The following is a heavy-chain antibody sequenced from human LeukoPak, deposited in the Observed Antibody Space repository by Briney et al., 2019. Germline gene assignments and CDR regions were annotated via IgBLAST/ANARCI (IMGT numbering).Heavy chain of an antibody. CDR1: GFTFSSYS. J-gene: IGHJ4*02. Sequence: PGGALRLSCAASGFTFSSYSMNWVRQAPGKGLWWVSSICSVSSNIYYADSVKGRFTISRDNAKNTLYLQMNSLRAEDTAVYYCARGVAGTFDYWGQGTLVTVSS. D-gene: IGHD6-19*01. CDR3: ARGVAGTFDY. CDR2: ICSVSSNI. V-gene: IGHV3-21*01.